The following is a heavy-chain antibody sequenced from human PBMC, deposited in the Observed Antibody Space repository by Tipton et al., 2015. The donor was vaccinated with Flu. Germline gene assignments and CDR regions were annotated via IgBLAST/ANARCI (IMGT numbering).Heavy chain of an antibody. Sequence: SLRLSCAASGFTFSLYDIHWVRQVTGKSLEWVSAIGSAGDTHYSDSVKGRSTVTRDNVKNSLYLQMSGLRVGDTAVYYCVRGPLPDSNWYNGMDVWGQGTTVTVSS. CDR1: GFTFSLYD. V-gene: IGHV3-13*01. CDR3: VRGPLPDSNWYNGMDV. CDR2: IGSAGDT. J-gene: IGHJ6*02. D-gene: IGHD6-13*01.